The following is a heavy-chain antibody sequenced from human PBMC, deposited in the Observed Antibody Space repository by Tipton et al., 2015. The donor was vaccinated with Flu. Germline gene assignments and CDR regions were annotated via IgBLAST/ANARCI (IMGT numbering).Heavy chain of an antibody. CDR1: GDSTSRGSYY. V-gene: IGHV4-61*02. Sequence: TLSLTCTVSGDSTSRGSYYYNWIRQPAGEGLEWIGRIYTNANTNYKASLKSRVTISIDRSKNQFSLRLSSVTAADTAVYYCAREAYSSNWPNWFDPWGQGTLVTVSS. CDR3: AREAYSSNWPNWFDP. CDR2: IYTNANT. D-gene: IGHD6-13*01. J-gene: IGHJ5*02.